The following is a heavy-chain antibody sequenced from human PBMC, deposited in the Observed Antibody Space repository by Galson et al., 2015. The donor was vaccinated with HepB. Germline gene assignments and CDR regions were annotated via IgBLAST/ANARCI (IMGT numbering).Heavy chain of an antibody. V-gene: IGHV1-2*04. CDR2: INPNSGGT. J-gene: IGHJ6*02. CDR3: ARGIFQGITMVRGVTNYYGMDV. CDR1: GYTFTGYY. Sequence: SVKVSCKTSGYTFTGYYMHWVRQAPGQGLEWMGWINPNSGGTNYAQKFQGWVTMTRDTSISTAYMELSRLRSDDTAVYYCARGIFQGITMVRGVTNYYGMDVWGQGTTVTVSS. D-gene: IGHD3-10*01.